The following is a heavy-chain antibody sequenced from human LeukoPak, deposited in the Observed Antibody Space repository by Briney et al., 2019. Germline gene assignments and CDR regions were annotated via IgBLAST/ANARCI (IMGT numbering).Heavy chain of an antibody. CDR2: ISRDDDK. CDR1: GFSLTTSGVG. J-gene: IGHJ5*02. V-gene: IGHV2-5*02. Sequence: SGPTLVKLTETLTLTCTFSGFSLTTSGVGVGWIRQPPGKALVWLALISRDDDKRYSPSLKSRLTITKDTSKNQVALTLANLDPVDTATYYRAHTGSAHGDDWFDPWGQGSLVTVSS. D-gene: IGHD7-27*01. CDR3: AHTGSAHGDDWFDP.